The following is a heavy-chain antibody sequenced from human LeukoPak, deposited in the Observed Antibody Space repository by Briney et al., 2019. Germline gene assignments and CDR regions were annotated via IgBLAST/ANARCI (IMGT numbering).Heavy chain of an antibody. CDR2: IIPSFGTA. J-gene: IGHJ4*02. Sequence: SVKVSCKASGGTFSSYSITWVRQAPGQGLEWMGGIIPSFGTANYAQKFQGRVTITTDESTSTAYMELSSLRSEDTAVYYCARGGVLITGFDSWGQGTRVTVSS. V-gene: IGHV1-69*05. CDR1: GGTFSSYS. CDR3: ARGGVLITGFDS. D-gene: IGHD3-22*01.